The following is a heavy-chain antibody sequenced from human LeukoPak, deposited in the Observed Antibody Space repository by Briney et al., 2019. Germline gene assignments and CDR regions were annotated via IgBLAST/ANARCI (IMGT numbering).Heavy chain of an antibody. CDR1: GYTFTSYY. J-gene: IGHJ5*02. V-gene: IGHV1-46*01. Sequence: ASVKVSCKASGYTFTSYYMHWVRQAPGQGLEWMGIINPSGGSTSYAQKFQGRVTMTRDMSTSTVYMELSSLRSEDTAVYYCARLDSSSSGPPYNWFDPWGQGTLVTVSS. D-gene: IGHD6-6*01. CDR2: INPSGGST. CDR3: ARLDSSSSGPPYNWFDP.